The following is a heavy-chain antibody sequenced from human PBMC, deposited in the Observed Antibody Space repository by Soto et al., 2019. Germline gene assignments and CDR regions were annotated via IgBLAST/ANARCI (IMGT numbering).Heavy chain of an antibody. D-gene: IGHD3-10*01. CDR2: MNPNSGNT. V-gene: IGHV1-8*01. J-gene: IGHJ6*02. CDR3: ASGYGFMGGSGSYLSYYYSYGMHV. CDR1: GDTFTSYD. Sequence: ASVKVSCKASGDTFTSYDINWVRQATGQGHERMGWMNPNSGNTGYAQKFQGRVTMTRNTSISTAYMEMSSLRSEDTAVYYCASGYGFMGGSGSYLSYYYSYGMHVWGQAPTVTV.